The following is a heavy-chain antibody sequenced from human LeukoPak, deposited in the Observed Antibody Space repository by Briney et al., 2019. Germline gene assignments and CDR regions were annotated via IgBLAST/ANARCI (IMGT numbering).Heavy chain of an antibody. J-gene: IGHJ4*02. V-gene: IGHV3-48*03. D-gene: IGHD6-19*01. CDR1: GFTFSRYE. CDR3: ARSFSGWYRVGGYFDY. CDR2: ISSSGSTI. Sequence: GGSLRLSCAASGFTFSRYEMNWVRQAPGKGLEWVSYISSSGSTIYYADSVKGRFTISRDNAKNSLYLQMNSLRAEDTAAYYCARSFSGWYRVGGYFDYWGQGTLVTVSS.